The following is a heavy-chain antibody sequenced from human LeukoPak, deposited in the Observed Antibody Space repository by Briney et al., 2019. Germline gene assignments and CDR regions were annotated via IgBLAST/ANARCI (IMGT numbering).Heavy chain of an antibody. CDR3: ARRKRSTMVFDY. CDR2: TYYRSKWYD. V-gene: IGHV6-1*01. J-gene: IGHJ4*02. D-gene: IGHD3-10*01. Sequence: SQTLSLTCAISGDSVSSNNGAWNWIRQSPSRGLEWLGRTYYRSKWYDDYAGSVKGRITISPDTSKNQFSLKLSSVTAADTAVYYCARRKRSTMVFDYWGQGTLVTVSS. CDR1: GDSVSSNNGA.